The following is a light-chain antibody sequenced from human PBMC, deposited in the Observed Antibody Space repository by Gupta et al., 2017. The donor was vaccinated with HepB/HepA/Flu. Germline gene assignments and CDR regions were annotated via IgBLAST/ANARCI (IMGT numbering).Light chain of an antibody. Sequence: EIVMTQSPVTLSVSPGERATLSCRASQSVRSYLAWYQQKPGQTPRLLIYGASTRANGIPARFSGSGYGTEFTLTISSRQAEDFAVYYCQQENSCPWAFGQGTXVEIK. CDR2: GAS. V-gene: IGKV3-15*01. CDR1: QSVRSY. J-gene: IGKJ1*01. CDR3: QQENSCPWA.